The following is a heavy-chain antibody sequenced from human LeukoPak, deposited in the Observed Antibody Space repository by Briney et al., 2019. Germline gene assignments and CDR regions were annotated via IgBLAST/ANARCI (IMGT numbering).Heavy chain of an antibody. CDR1: GFTFSSYW. J-gene: IGHJ3*02. CDR3: AREARTVLLWFGDLAGDAFDI. V-gene: IGHV3-7*01. D-gene: IGHD3-10*01. CDR2: IKQDGSEK. Sequence: GGSLRLSCAASGFTFSSYWMSWVRQAPGKGLEWVANIKQDGSEKYYVDSVKGRFTISRDNAKNSLYLQMNSLRAEDTAVYYCAREARTVLLWFGDLAGDAFDIWGQGTMVTVSS.